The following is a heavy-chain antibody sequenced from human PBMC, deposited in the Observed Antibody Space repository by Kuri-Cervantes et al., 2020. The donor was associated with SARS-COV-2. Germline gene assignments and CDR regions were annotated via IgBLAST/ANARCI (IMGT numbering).Heavy chain of an antibody. CDR1: GGSISSGSYY. CDR2: IYTSGST. Sequence: SETLSLSCTVSGGSISSGSYYWSWIRQPAGKGLEWIGRIYTSGSTNYNPSLKSRVTISVDTSKNQFSLKLSSVTAADTAVYYCARALGPYCSGGSCYHIDWFDPWGQGTLVTVSS. J-gene: IGHJ5*02. D-gene: IGHD2-15*01. CDR3: ARALGPYCSGGSCYHIDWFDP. V-gene: IGHV4-61*02.